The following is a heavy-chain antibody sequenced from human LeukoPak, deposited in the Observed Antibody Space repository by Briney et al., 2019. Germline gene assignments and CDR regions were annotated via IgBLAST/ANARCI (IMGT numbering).Heavy chain of an antibody. V-gene: IGHV1-46*01. Sequence: ASVKVSCKASGYTFTSYYMHWVRQAPGQGLEWMGIINPSGGSTSYAQKFQGQVTISADKSISTAYLQWSSLKASDTAMYYCARLGPKTPYYDYVWGSYRYDAFDIWGQGTMVTVSS. CDR3: ARLGPKTPYYDYVWGSYRYDAFDI. CDR1: GYTFTSYY. J-gene: IGHJ3*02. D-gene: IGHD3-16*02. CDR2: INPSGGST.